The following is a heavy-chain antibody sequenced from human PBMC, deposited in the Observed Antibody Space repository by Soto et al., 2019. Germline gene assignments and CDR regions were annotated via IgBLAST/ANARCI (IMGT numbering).Heavy chain of an antibody. J-gene: IGHJ1*01. CDR2: IYYGGRT. D-gene: IGHD3-10*01. CDR1: GGSITSYY. Sequence: SETLSLTCTVSGGSITSYYWSWIRQPPGKGLEWIGYIYYGGRTNYNPSLGSRVTISVDTSKNQFSLNLRSMSAADTAVYYCARAKSITPFQHWGQGTLVTVS. V-gene: IGHV4-59*01. CDR3: ARAKSITPFQH.